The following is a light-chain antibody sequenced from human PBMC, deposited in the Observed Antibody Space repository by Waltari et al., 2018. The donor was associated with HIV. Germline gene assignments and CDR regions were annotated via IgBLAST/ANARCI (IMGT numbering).Light chain of an antibody. CDR3: AFYTSADTHFV. CDR1: SSDISDTPPDIR. CDR2: DDD. Sequence: QSALTQPPSVSGSPGQSVTISCAGASSDISDTPPDIRVSWYQQPPGASPTVVIYDDDYRPSGVPDRFAAYKLGNAASLTISGLQTADEGDYYCAFYTSADTHFVFGTGTTVSV. V-gene: IGLV2-18*01. J-gene: IGLJ1*01.